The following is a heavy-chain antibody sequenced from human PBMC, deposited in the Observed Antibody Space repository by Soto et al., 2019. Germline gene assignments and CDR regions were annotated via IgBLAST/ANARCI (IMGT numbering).Heavy chain of an antibody. CDR3: ARRTWGMDV. CDR2: IFHSGNT. V-gene: IGHV4-4*02. J-gene: IGHJ6*02. D-gene: IGHD2-8*01. CDR1: SGSIGTTNW. Sequence: QVQLQESGPGPVKPSGTLSLTCAVSSGSIGTTNWWSWVRQTPGKGLEWIGEIFHSGNTYYNPSLASRVTISVDTSKNQFSLNLRSVTAADTAVYYCARRTWGMDVWGQGTTVTVSS.